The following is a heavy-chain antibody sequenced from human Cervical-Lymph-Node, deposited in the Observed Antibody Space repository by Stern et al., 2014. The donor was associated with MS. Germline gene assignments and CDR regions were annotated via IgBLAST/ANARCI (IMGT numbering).Heavy chain of an antibody. CDR1: GGSISSGSYY. CDR2: IYTSGST. D-gene: IGHD3-22*01. J-gene: IGHJ6*02. V-gene: IGHV4-61*02. CDR3: ARSDSYYYYGMDV. Sequence: QVQLQESGPGLVKPSQTLSLTCTVSGGSISSGSYYWSWIRQPAGKGLEWIGRIYTSGSTNYNPSLKSRVTISVDTSKNQFSLKLSSGTAADTAVYYCARSDSYYYYGMDVWGQGTTVTVSS.